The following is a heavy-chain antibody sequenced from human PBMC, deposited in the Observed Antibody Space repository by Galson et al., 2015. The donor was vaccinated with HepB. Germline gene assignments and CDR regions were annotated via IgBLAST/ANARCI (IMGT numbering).Heavy chain of an antibody. D-gene: IGHD2-2*02. J-gene: IGHJ3*02. CDR3: AREYGYCSSTSCYRDDAFDI. V-gene: IGHV3-7*01. CDR2: IKQDGSEK. CDR1: GFTFSSYW. Sequence: SLRLSCAASGFTFSSYWMSWVRQAPGKGLEWVANIKQDGSEKYYVDSVKGRFTISRDNAKNSLYLQMNSLRAEDTAVYYCAREYGYCSSTSCYRDDAFDIWGQGTMVTVSS.